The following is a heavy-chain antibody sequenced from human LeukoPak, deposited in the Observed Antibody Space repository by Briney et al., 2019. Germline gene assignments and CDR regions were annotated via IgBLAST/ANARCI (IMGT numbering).Heavy chain of an antibody. V-gene: IGHV3-9*01. CDR1: GFTFDDYA. CDR3: AKDRGGEIQPYDY. J-gene: IGHJ4*02. Sequence: PGRSLRLSCAASGFTFDDYAMHWVRQAPGKGLEWVSGISWNSGSIGYADSVKGRFTISRDNAKNSLYLQMNSLRAEDTALYYCAKDRGGEIQPYDYWGQGTLVTVSS. D-gene: IGHD5-18*01. CDR2: ISWNSGSI.